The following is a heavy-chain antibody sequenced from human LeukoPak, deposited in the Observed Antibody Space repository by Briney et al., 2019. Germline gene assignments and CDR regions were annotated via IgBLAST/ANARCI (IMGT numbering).Heavy chain of an antibody. CDR1: GVTFDDYA. CDR2: ISWNSGSI. Sequence: GGSLRLSCAASGVTFDDYAMHWVRQAPGKGLEWDSGISWNSGSIGYADSVKGRFTISRDNAKNSLYLQMNSLRAEDTALYYCAKDMKAMATNWFDPWGQGTLVTVSS. CDR3: AKDMKAMATNWFDP. D-gene: IGHD5-18*01. J-gene: IGHJ5*02. V-gene: IGHV3-9*01.